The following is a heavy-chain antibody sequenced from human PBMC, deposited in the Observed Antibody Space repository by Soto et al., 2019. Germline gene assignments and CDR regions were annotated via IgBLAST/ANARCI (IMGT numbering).Heavy chain of an antibody. CDR3: ARDLRQLVPRDAFDI. D-gene: IGHD6-13*01. CDR1: GGYISGSTSY. V-gene: IGHV4-39*07. Sequence: SETLSLTCTVSGGYISGSTSYWGWIRQPPGKGLEWIGNIYYSGNTYYHPSLKSRLTISVDTSKNQFSLKLSSVTAADTAVYYCARDLRQLVPRDAFDIWGQGTMVTVSS. CDR2: IYYSGNT. J-gene: IGHJ3*02.